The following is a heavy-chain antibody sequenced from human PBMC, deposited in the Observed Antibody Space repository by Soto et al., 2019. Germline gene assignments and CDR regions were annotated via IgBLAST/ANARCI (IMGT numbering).Heavy chain of an antibody. D-gene: IGHD1-1*01. CDR2: IDWADDK. Sequence: ESGPKLVNTTQTLKLTCTFSGFSLSTSGMRVSWIRHPPGKALEWLARIDWADDKYYSTSLRTRLTISKDTSKNHVVLTMTNMDPVDTATYYCPKTGTDGSWSNPCGQRTLVTVSS. J-gene: IGHJ5*02. CDR1: GFSLSTSGMR. CDR3: PKTGTDGSWSNP. V-gene: IGHV2-70*04.